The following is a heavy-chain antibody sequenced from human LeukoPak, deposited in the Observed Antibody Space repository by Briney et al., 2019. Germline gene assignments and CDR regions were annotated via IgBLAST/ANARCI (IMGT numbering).Heavy chain of an antibody. CDR2: ISGSSTYI. V-gene: IGHV3-21*01. J-gene: IGHJ3*02. CDR3: ARDLAAAVGGTFDI. D-gene: IGHD6-13*01. CDR1: GFTFSSYR. Sequence: PGGSLRLSCAASGFTFSSYRMNWVRLAPGKGLEWVSSISGSSTYIYYADSVKGRFTISRDNAKNSLFLQLNSLRAEDTALYYCARDLAAAVGGTFDIWGQGTMVTVSS.